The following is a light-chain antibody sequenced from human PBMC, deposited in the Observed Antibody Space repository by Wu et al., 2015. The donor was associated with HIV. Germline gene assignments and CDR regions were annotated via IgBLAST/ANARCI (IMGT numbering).Light chain of an antibody. CDR1: QSISYY. Sequence: DIQMTQSPSTPSASVGDRVTITCRASQSISYYLAWYQQRPGKGPQLLIYKTSNLETGVPSRFSGSGSGTEFTLTISSLQPEDFATYYCQHYDNYMWTFGQGTKVEVK. CDR2: KTS. V-gene: IGKV1-5*03. J-gene: IGKJ1*01. CDR3: QHYDNYMWT.